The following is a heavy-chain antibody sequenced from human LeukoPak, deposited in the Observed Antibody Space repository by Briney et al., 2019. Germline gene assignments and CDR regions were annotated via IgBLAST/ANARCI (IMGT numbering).Heavy chain of an antibody. CDR1: GGTFSSYA. J-gene: IGHJ6*03. V-gene: IGHV1-69*05. Sequence: GSSVKVSCKXSGGTFSSYAISWVRQAPGQGLERMGGIIPIFGTANYSQKLQGRVTMTTDKSTSTAYTELRSLRSDDTAVYYCARDESSHYCSSTSCYKPSQYYYYYMDVWGKGTTVTVSS. CDR3: ARDESSHYCSSTSCYKPSQYYYYYMDV. D-gene: IGHD2-2*02. CDR2: IIPIFGTA.